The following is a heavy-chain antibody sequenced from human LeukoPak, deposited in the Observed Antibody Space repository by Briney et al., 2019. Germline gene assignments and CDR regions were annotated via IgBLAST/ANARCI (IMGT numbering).Heavy chain of an antibody. J-gene: IGHJ4*02. CDR2: LNPNSGNT. CDR3: ARISGLAVAGNEDY. Sequence: ASVKVSCKASGYTFTSYDINWVRQATGQGLEWMGWLNPNSGNTGYAQKFQGRVTMTRNTSISTAYMELSSLRSEDTAVYYCARISGLAVAGNEDYWGQGTLVTVSS. CDR1: GYTFTSYD. V-gene: IGHV1-8*01. D-gene: IGHD6-19*01.